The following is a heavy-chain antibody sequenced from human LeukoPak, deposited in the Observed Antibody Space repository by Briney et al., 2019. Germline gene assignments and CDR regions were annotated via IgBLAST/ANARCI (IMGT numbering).Heavy chain of an antibody. V-gene: IGHV3-23*01. Sequence: PGGSLRLSCAASGFTFSSYSMNWVRQAPGKGLEWVSGLSGSGGNTFYVDSVKGRFTISRDNSKNTLYLQMSSLGAEDTAVYYCATEKGDSPDYWGQGTLVTVSS. J-gene: IGHJ4*02. D-gene: IGHD2-21*01. CDR3: ATEKGDSPDY. CDR2: LSGSGGNT. CDR1: GFTFSSYS.